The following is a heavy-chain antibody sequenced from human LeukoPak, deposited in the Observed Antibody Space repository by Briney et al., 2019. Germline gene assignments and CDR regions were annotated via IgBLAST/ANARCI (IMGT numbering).Heavy chain of an antibody. J-gene: IGHJ4*02. CDR3: ARRTYSIRTYYFDY. CDR2: IYYSGST. CDR1: GGPISSSSYY. Sequence: PSETLSLTCIVSGGPISSSSYYWGWIRQPPGKGLEWIGNIYYSGSTYYNPSLKSRVTISVDTSKNQFSLKLSSVTAADTAVYYCARRTYSIRTYYFDYWGQGTLVTVSS. D-gene: IGHD2-21*01. V-gene: IGHV4-39*01.